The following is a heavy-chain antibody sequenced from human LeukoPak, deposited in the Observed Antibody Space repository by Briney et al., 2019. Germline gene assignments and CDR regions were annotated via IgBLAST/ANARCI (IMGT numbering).Heavy chain of an antibody. D-gene: IGHD5-12*01. Sequence: GGSLRLSRAAAGFTFSTYTIHWVRQAPDKGLEGVALILSDGSNKYYAESVEGRFTISRDNSKNTVYLQMNSLRSDDTAIYYCARDGGYSFGHRIDYWGQGTLVTVSS. CDR3: ARDGGYSFGHRIDY. J-gene: IGHJ4*02. V-gene: IGHV3-30-3*01. CDR1: GFTFSTYT. CDR2: ILSDGSNK.